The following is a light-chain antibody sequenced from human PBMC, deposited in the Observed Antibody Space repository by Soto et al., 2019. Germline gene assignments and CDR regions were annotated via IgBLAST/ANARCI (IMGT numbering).Light chain of an antibody. V-gene: IGLV2-23*01. CDR1: STNVGSSNF. CDR2: DGS. Sequence: QSVLTQPASVSGSPGQSITISCTGTSTNVGSSNFVSWYQQYPGKAPRLVIYDGSKRPSGVSIRFSGSKSGNTASLTISGLQTEDEADYYCCSYAGTNTWVFGGGTKLTV. J-gene: IGLJ2*01. CDR3: CSYAGTNTWV.